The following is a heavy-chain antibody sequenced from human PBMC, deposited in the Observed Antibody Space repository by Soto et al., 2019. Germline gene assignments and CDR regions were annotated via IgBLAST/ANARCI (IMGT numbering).Heavy chain of an antibody. J-gene: IGHJ6*02. CDR3: ARDSGPNDPGVVITYYYYGMDV. CDR2: IIPIFGTA. D-gene: IGHD3-3*01. V-gene: IGHV1-69*13. CDR1: GGTFSSYA. Sequence: ASVKVSCKASGGTFSSYAISWVRQAPGQGLEWMGGIIPIFGTANYAQKFQGRVTITADESTSTAYMELSSLRSEDTAVYYCARDSGPNDPGVVITYYYYGMDVWGQGTTVTVSS.